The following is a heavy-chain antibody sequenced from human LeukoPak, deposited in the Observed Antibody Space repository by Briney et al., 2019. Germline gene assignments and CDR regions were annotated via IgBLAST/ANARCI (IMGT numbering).Heavy chain of an antibody. CDR3: ARQRRYDADAFDV. CDR1: GGSISSYY. Sequence: PSETLSLTCTVSGGSISSYYWSWIRQPPGKGLEWIGYIYYSGSTKYNPSLKSRVTISVDTSKNQFSLKLSSVTAADTAVYHCARQRRYDADAFDVWGQGTMVTVSS. V-gene: IGHV4-59*08. CDR2: IYYSGST. J-gene: IGHJ3*01. D-gene: IGHD2-2*01.